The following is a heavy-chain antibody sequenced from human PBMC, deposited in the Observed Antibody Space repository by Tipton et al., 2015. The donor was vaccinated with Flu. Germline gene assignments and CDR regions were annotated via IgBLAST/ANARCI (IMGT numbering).Heavy chain of an antibody. Sequence: QLVQSGGGLIQPGGSLRLSCAASGFTIRSSYMNWVRQAPGKGLEWVSVIYTVGDTFYADSVRGRFAISRDISKNTLYLQMNGLGADDTAVYYCATDPDGVYGTPGDFWGQGTLVTVSS. V-gene: IGHV3-53*01. CDR3: ATDPDGVYGTPGDF. CDR2: IYTVGDT. J-gene: IGHJ1*01. CDR1: GFTIRSSY. D-gene: IGHD2-21*01.